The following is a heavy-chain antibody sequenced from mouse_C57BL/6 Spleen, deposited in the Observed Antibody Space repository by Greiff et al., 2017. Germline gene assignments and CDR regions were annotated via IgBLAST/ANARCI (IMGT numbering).Heavy chain of an antibody. CDR2: IYPSDSET. Sequence: VQLQQPGAELVRPGSSVKLSCKASGYTFTSYWMDWVKQRPGQGLEWIGNIYPSDSETHYNQKFKDKATLTVDKSSSTAYMQLSSLTSEDSAVYSCAIDGSRGSFDYWGQGTTLTVSS. CDR3: AIDGSRGSFDY. D-gene: IGHD2-3*01. J-gene: IGHJ2*01. V-gene: IGHV1-61*01. CDR1: GYTFTSYW.